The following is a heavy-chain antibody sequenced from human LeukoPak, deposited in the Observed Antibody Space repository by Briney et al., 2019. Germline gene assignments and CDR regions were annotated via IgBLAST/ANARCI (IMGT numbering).Heavy chain of an antibody. V-gene: IGHV3-23*01. CDR3: AKDDTMIVVVTMGN. CDR1: GFTFSSYA. Sequence: GGSLRLSCAASGFTFSSYAMSWVRQAPGKGLEWVSAISGSGGSTYYADSVKGRFTISRDNSKNTLYLQMNSLRAEDTAVYYCAKDDTMIVVVTMGNWGQGTLVTVSS. CDR2: ISGSGGST. J-gene: IGHJ4*02. D-gene: IGHD3-22*01.